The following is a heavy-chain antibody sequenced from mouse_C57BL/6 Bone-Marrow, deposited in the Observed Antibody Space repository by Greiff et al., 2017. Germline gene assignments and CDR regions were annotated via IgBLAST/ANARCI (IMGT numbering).Heavy chain of an antibody. Sequence: EVQLVESGGGLVQPGGSLKLSCAASGFTFSDYYMYWVRQTPEKRLEWVAYISNGGGSTYYPDTVKGRFTISRDNAKNTLYLQMSRLKSEDTAMYYCALTTVDYYAMDYWGQGTSVTVSS. V-gene: IGHV5-12*01. J-gene: IGHJ4*01. D-gene: IGHD1-1*01. CDR2: ISNGGGST. CDR1: GFTFSDYY. CDR3: ALTTVDYYAMDY.